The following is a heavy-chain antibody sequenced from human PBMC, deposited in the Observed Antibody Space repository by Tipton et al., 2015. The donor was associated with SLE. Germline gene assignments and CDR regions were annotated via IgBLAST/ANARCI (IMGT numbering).Heavy chain of an antibody. CDR3: ARDLTGTTGY. CDR2: ISYDGSNK. CDR1: GFTFSSYA. V-gene: IGHV3-30*04. D-gene: IGHD1-7*01. Sequence: SLRLSCAASGFTFSSYAMHWVRQAPGKGLEWVAVISYDGSNKYYADSVKGRFTISRDNSKNTLYLQMNSLRAEDTAVYYCARDLTGTTGYWGQGTLVTVSS. J-gene: IGHJ4*02.